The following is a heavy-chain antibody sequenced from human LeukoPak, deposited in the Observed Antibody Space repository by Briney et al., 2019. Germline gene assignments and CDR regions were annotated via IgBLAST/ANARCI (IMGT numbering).Heavy chain of an antibody. J-gene: IGHJ5*02. CDR3: ARRLASVATARYWFDP. Sequence: PSETLSLTCTVSGDSISSYYWSWIRQPPGKGLEWIGYIYYSGSTNYSPSLKSRVTISVDTSKNQLSLKLSSVTAADTAVYYCARRLASVATARYWFDPWGQGTLVTVSS. V-gene: IGHV4-59*01. D-gene: IGHD6-13*01. CDR1: GDSISSYY. CDR2: IYYSGST.